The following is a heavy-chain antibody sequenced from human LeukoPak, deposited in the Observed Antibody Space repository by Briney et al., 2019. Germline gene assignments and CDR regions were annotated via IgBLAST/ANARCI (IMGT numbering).Heavy chain of an antibody. CDR1: GFSFSSYS. Sequence: GGSLRLSCAASGFSFSSYSMNWVRQAPGKGLEWVSSISSSSIYIYYADSVRGRFTISRDNSKNSLYLQMNSLRPEDTAVYYCANLISPGWFDPWGQGTLVTVSS. CDR2: ISSSSIYI. CDR3: ANLISPGWFDP. V-gene: IGHV3-21*01. J-gene: IGHJ5*02.